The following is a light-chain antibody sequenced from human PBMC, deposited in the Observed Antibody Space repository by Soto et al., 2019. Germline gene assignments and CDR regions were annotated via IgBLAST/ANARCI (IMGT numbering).Light chain of an antibody. J-gene: IGKJ2*01. CDR1: QSISHY. CDR3: QQSYTFPYT. V-gene: IGKV1-39*01. CDR2: GAS. Sequence: DFQMTQSPSSLSAAAGDRVTITCRASQSISHYLNWYQQKPGKAPKLLLYGASTLQSGVPSRFSGSGSGTDFTLAIDILQPEDFATYYCQQSYTFPYTFGQGTKLEIK.